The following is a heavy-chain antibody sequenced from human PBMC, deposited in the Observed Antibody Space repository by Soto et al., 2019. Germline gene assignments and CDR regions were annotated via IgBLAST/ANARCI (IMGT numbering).Heavy chain of an antibody. D-gene: IGHD4-4*01. CDR3: AKDSNKYSSSLRGRYFDY. Sequence: GGSLRLSGAASGFPVSSYGMSWVRQAPGKGLEWVSGISGGGSNTFYADYVKGRFTISRDNSKNTLLLQMNSLGAEDTAVYYCAKDSNKYSSSLRGRYFDYWGQGIGVTVSS. J-gene: IGHJ4*02. V-gene: IGHV3-23*01. CDR1: GFPVSSYG. CDR2: ISGGGSNT.